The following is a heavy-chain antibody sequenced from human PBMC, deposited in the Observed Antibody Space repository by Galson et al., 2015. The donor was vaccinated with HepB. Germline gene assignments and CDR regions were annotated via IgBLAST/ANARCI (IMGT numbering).Heavy chain of an antibody. CDR1: GFTFSSYA. D-gene: IGHD5-12*01. V-gene: IGHV3-23*01. CDR2: IGVNDGSI. CDR3: AKGRPERPPEHRGYDLPDY. Sequence: SPRLSCAASGFTFSSYAMNWVRQAPGKGLEWVSGIGVNDGSIYYANSVKGRFTISRDNSKNTLYLQVNGLRVEDTAIYYCAKGRPERPPEHRGYDLPDYWGQGSLVTVSS. J-gene: IGHJ4*02.